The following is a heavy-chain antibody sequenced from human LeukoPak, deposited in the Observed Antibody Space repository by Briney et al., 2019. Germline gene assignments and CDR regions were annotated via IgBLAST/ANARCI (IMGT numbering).Heavy chain of an antibody. CDR3: ARAQDYDSSGYVDAFDM. V-gene: IGHV3-33*01. Sequence: GRSLRLSCAASGFTFSIYGMHWVRQAPGKGLEWVAVIWYDGSKKYYADSVKGRFTISRDNSKNTLYLQMNSLRVEDTAVYYRARAQDYDSSGYVDAFDMWGQGTMVTVSS. CDR2: IWYDGSKK. J-gene: IGHJ3*02. CDR1: GFTFSIYG. D-gene: IGHD3-22*01.